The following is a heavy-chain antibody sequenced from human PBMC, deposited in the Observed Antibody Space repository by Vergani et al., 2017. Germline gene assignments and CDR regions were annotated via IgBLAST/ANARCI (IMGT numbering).Heavy chain of an antibody. J-gene: IGHJ3*02. CDR1: GFTFSSYS. V-gene: IGHV3-21*01. CDR2: ISSSSSYI. D-gene: IGHD6-19*01. CDR3: AGETIAVAGTPEAFDI. Sequence: EVQLVESGGGLVKPGGSLRLSCAASGFTFSSYSLNWVRQAPGQGVEWVSSISSSSSYIYYADAVKGRFTIARDNAKNSLYLQMNSLRAEDTAVYYCAGETIAVAGTPEAFDIWGQGTMVTVSS.